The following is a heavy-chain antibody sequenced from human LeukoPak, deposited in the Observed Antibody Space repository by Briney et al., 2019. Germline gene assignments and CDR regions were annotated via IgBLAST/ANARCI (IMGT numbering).Heavy chain of an antibody. CDR2: ISGSGGST. V-gene: IGHV3-23*01. CDR1: GFTFSSYA. CDR3: AKDGPGDVEVTAIRPRPHYFDY. Sequence: GGSLRLSCAASGFTFSSYAMSWVRQAPGKGLEWVSAISGSGGSTYYADSVKGRFTISRDNSKNTLYLQMNSLRAEDTAVYYCAKDGPGDVEVTAIRPRPHYFDYWGQGTLVTVSS. J-gene: IGHJ4*02. D-gene: IGHD2-21*02.